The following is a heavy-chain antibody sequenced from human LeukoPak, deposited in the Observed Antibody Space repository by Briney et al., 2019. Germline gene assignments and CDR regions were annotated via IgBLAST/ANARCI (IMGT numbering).Heavy chain of an antibody. Sequence: SETLSLSCTVSGDSISYYYWSWIRQPPGKGLEWIGYIYYSGNTDYNPSLKSRVSISVDTSKNQFSLKLNSVTPADTAVYYCARDGKISPYSGMDVWGQGTTVTVSS. CDR3: ARDGKISPYSGMDV. D-gene: IGHD1-26*01. V-gene: IGHV4-59*01. CDR2: IYYSGNT. J-gene: IGHJ6*02. CDR1: GDSISYYY.